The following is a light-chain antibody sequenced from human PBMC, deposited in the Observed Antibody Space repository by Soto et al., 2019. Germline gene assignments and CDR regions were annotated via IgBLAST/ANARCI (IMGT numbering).Light chain of an antibody. CDR1: RSVSSY. CDR2: DAS. Sequence: EIVLTQSPATLSLSPGETATLSCRASRSVSSYLAWYQQKPGQTPRLLIHDASNRAPGIPVRFSGSGSGTDVTLTSSSLEPEDFAVYYCQQRTNWPSSTFGQGTRLEIK. J-gene: IGKJ5*01. V-gene: IGKV3-11*01. CDR3: QQRTNWPSST.